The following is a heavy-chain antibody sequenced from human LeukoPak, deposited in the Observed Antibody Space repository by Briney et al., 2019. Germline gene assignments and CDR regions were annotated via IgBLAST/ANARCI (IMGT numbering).Heavy chain of an antibody. Sequence: GESLKISCKGSGYRFDSYWIGWVRQMPGKGLEWMGIIYPGDSDTRYSPSFQGQVTITAHKSISTAYLQWSSLKASDTAMYYCARRNPMTQDAFDIWGQGTVVTVSS. CDR2: IYPGDSDT. CDR3: ARRNPMTQDAFDI. D-gene: IGHD2-21*02. J-gene: IGHJ3*02. CDR1: GYRFDSYW. V-gene: IGHV5-51*01.